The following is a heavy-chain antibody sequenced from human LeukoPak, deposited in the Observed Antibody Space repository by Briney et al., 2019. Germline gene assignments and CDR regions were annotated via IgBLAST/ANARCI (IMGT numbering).Heavy chain of an antibody. V-gene: IGHV4-59*01. CDR3: ARAGGAVDY. Sequence: SETLSLTCTVSGGSISTYYWSWMRQPPGKGLEWIGYVYYTGSTNYNPSLKSRVTISVDTSKNQLSLKLRSVTAADTAVYYCARAGGAVDYWGQGTLVTVSS. D-gene: IGHD3-10*01. CDR2: VYYTGST. J-gene: IGHJ4*02. CDR1: GGSISTYY.